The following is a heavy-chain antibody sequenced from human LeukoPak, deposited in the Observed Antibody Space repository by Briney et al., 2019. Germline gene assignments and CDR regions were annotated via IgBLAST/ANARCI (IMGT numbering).Heavy chain of an antibody. CDR3: AGETYSSSWLGGGWFDP. Sequence: GGSLRLSCAASGFTFSSYEMSWVRQAPGKGLEWVSYISSSGSTIYYADSVKGRFTISRDNAKNSLYLQMNSLRAEDTAVYYCAGETYSSSWLGGGWFDPWGQGTLVTVSS. CDR2: ISSSGSTI. J-gene: IGHJ5*02. CDR1: GFTFSSYE. D-gene: IGHD6-13*01. V-gene: IGHV3-48*03.